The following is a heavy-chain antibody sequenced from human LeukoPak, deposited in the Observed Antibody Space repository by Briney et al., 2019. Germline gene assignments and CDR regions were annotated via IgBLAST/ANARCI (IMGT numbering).Heavy chain of an antibody. CDR1: GGSFSGYY. Sequence: PSETLSLTYAVYGGSFSGYYWSWIRQPPGKGLEWIGEINHSGSTNYNPSLKSRVTISVDTSKNQFSLKLSSVTAADTAVYYCASFHYDSSGYFNFDYWGQGTLVTVSS. CDR2: INHSGST. D-gene: IGHD3-22*01. CDR3: ASFHYDSSGYFNFDY. V-gene: IGHV4-34*01. J-gene: IGHJ4*02.